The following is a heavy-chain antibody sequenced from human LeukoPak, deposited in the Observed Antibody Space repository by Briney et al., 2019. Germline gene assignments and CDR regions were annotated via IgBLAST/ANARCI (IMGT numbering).Heavy chain of an antibody. CDR2: IKQDGSEK. CDR1: GFTFNDYW. CDR3: ARDLWEVAPLDY. D-gene: IGHD5-12*01. V-gene: IGHV3-7*03. Sequence: QPGGSLRLSCAASGFTFNDYWMTWVRQAPGKGLEWVANIKQDGSEKYYVDSVKGRFTISRDNAKNSLYLQMNSLRAKDTAVYYCARDLWEVAPLDYWGQGTLVTVSS. J-gene: IGHJ4*02.